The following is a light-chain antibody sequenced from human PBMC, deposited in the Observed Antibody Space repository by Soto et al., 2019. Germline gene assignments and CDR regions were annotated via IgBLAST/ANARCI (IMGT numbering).Light chain of an antibody. CDR2: EVT. V-gene: IGLV2-14*01. Sequence: QSVLTQPASVSGSPGQSITISCTGTSSDVGAYNFVSWYQHHPGRAPKLIIYEVTIRPSGVSNRFSGSKSGNTASLTISGLQAEDEADYYCFSYTSSGTYVFGTGTKVTVL. J-gene: IGLJ1*01. CDR3: FSYTSSGTYV. CDR1: SSDVGAYNF.